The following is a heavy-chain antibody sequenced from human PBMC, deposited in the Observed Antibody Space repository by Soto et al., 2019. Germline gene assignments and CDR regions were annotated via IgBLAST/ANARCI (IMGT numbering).Heavy chain of an antibody. V-gene: IGHV5-51*01. J-gene: IGHJ6*02. CDR1: GYSFTSYW. Sequence: GESLKISCKGSGYSFTSYWIGWVRQMPGKGLEWMGIIYPGDSDTRYSPSFQGQVTISADESISTSCLQWSSLKASDTAMYYCASPPPPYSSSGMDVGGQGTTVPVSS. CDR2: IYPGDSDT. CDR3: ASPPPPYSSSGMDV.